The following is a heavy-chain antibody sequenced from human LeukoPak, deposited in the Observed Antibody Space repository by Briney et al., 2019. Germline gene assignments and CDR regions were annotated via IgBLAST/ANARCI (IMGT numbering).Heavy chain of an antibody. CDR2: INHSGST. CDR3: ARIDEDIVVVPAAMRKNYYYGMDV. J-gene: IGHJ6*02. V-gene: IGHV4-34*01. D-gene: IGHD2-2*01. Sequence: SETLSLTCAVYGGSFSGYYWSWIRQPPGKGLEWIGEINHSGSTNYNPSLKSRVTISVDTSKNQFSLKLSSVTAADTAVYYCARIDEDIVVVPAAMRKNYYYGMDVWGQGTTVTVSS. CDR1: GGSFSGYY.